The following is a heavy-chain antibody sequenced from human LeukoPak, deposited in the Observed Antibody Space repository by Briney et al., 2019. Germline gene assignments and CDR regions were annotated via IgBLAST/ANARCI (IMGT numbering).Heavy chain of an antibody. D-gene: IGHD2-2*01. V-gene: IGHV1-46*01. CDR3: ARVGRRGIVVVPAADYYYYMDV. Sequence: ASVKVSCKVSGYTLTELSMHWVRQAPGQGLEWMGIINPSGGSTSYAQKFQGRVTMTRDMSTSTVYMELSSLRSEDTAVYYCARVGRRGIVVVPAADYYYYMDVWGKGTTVTVSS. J-gene: IGHJ6*03. CDR1: GYTLTELS. CDR2: INPSGGST.